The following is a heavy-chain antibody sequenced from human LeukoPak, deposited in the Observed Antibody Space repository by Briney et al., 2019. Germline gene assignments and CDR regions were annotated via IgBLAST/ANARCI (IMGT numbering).Heavy chain of an antibody. V-gene: IGHV3-7*01. CDR2: IKQDGSEK. J-gene: IGHJ4*02. Sequence: GGSLRLSCAASGFTFSSYWMSWVRQAPGKGLEWVANIKQDGSEKCYVDSVKGRFTISRDNAKNSLYLQMNSLRAEDTAVYYCARVFRSTVTGEYYFDYWGQGTLVTVSS. CDR1: GFTFSSYW. CDR3: ARVFRSTVTGEYYFDY. D-gene: IGHD4-11*01.